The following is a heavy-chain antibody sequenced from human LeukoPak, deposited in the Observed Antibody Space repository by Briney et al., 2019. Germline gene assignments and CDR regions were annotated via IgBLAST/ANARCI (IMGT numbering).Heavy chain of an antibody. CDR3: ASDDCSGGSCYSGY. CDR2: IKQDGSEK. V-gene: IGHV3-7*01. D-gene: IGHD2-15*01. CDR1: GFSFSVYW. J-gene: IGHJ4*02. Sequence: GGSLRLSCAASGFSFSVYWMHWVRQAPGKGLEWVANIKQDGSEKYYVDSVKGRFTISRDNAKNSLYLQMNSLRAEDTAVYYCASDDCSGGSCYSGYWGQGTLVTVSS.